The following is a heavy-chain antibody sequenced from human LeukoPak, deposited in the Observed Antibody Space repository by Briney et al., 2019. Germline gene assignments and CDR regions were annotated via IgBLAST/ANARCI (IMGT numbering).Heavy chain of an antibody. J-gene: IGHJ6*02. CDR1: GGSISSSNW. Sequence: SETLSLTCAVSGGSISSSNWWSWVHQPPGKGLEWIGEIYHSGSTNYNPSLKSRVTISVDKSKNQFSLKLSSVTAADTAVYYCAREFRRGITIFGVVIPADYYYYGMDVWGQGTTVTVSS. V-gene: IGHV4-4*02. CDR2: IYHSGST. D-gene: IGHD3-3*01. CDR3: AREFRRGITIFGVVIPADYYYYGMDV.